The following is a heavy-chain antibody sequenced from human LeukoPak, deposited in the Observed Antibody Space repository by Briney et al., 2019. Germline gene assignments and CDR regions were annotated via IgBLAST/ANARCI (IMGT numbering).Heavy chain of an antibody. CDR3: ARASRYYYDSSGYYYYEVLDDY. J-gene: IGHJ4*02. CDR2: INHSGST. D-gene: IGHD3-22*01. Sequence: SETLSLTCTVSGGSISSYYWSWIRQPPGKGLEWIGEINHSGSTNYNPSLKSRVTISVDTSKNQFSLKLSSVTAADTAVYYCARASRYYYDSSGYYYYEVLDDYWGQGTLVTVSS. V-gene: IGHV4-34*01. CDR1: GGSISSYY.